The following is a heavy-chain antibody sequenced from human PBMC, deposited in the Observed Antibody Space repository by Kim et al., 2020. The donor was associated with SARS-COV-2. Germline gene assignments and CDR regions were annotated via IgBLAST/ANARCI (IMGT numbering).Heavy chain of an antibody. D-gene: IGHD6-19*01. CDR2: IYTSGST. CDR1: GGSISSGSYY. Sequence: SETLSLTCTVSGGSISSGSYYWSWIRQPAGKGLEWIGRIYTSGSTNYNPSLKSRVTISVDTSKNQFSLKLSSVTAADTAVYYCARTPRPRSSGWKHENWFDPWGQGTLVTVSS. V-gene: IGHV4-61*02. J-gene: IGHJ5*02. CDR3: ARTPRPRSSGWKHENWFDP.